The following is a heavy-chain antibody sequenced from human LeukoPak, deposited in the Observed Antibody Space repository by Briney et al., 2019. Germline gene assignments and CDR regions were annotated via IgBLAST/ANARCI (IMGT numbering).Heavy chain of an antibody. CDR3: ARDPYSGYDRAFDI. CDR1: SGSISYSTTYY. Sequence: SETLSLTCTVSSGSISYSTTYYWGWIRQPPGKGLEWIGNIHYSGSASYNPSLKSRLTISVDTSKNHFSLKLNSVTAADTAVYYCARDPYSGYDRAFDIWGQGTMVTVSS. CDR2: IHYSGSA. D-gene: IGHD5-12*01. J-gene: IGHJ3*02. V-gene: IGHV4-39*07.